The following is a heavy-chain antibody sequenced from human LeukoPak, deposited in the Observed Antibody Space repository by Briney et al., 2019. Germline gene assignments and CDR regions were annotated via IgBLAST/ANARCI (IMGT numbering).Heavy chain of an antibody. D-gene: IGHD2-2*01. V-gene: IGHV3-7*01. CDR3: HQPVTLPA. CDR2: IKEDGSDK. Sequence: GGSLRLSCVVSGITFRNYWMSGVRQAPGKGLEWVAFIKEDGSDKHYVDSVKGRFTISRDNAKNSLYLQMNSLRAEDTAVYFCHQPVTLPAWGQGALVTVSP. CDR1: GITFRNYW. J-gene: IGHJ5*02.